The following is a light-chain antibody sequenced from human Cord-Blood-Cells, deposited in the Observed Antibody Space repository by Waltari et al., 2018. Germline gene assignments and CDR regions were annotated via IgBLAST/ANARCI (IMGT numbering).Light chain of an antibody. J-gene: IGKJ3*01. CDR1: QSISSY. CDR3: QQSYSTPFT. V-gene: IGKV1-39*01. CDR2: DAS. Sequence: DIQMTQSPSSLSASVGDRVTITCRASQSISSYLNWYQQKPGKAHKLLIYDASSLQSGVPSRFSGSGSGTDFTLTISSLQPEDFATYYCQQSYSTPFTFGPGTKVDIK.